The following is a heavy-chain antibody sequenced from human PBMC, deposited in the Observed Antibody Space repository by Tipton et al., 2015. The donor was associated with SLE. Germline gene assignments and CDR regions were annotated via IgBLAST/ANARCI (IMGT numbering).Heavy chain of an antibody. Sequence: SLRLSCAASGFTFSSYEMNWVRQAPGKGLEWVSYISSSGSTIYYADSVKGRFTISRDNAKNSLYLQMNSLRAEDTAVYYCARAGSSWPQYFQHWGQGTLVTGSS. J-gene: IGHJ1*01. V-gene: IGHV3-48*03. CDR3: ARAGSSWPQYFQH. CDR2: ISSSGSTI. CDR1: GFTFSSYE. D-gene: IGHD6-13*01.